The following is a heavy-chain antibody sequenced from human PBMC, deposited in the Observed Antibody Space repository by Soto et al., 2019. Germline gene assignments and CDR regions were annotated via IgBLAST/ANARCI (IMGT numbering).Heavy chain of an antibody. Sequence: QVQLVESGGGVVQPGRSLRLSCAASGFTFSSYGMHWVRQAPGKGLEWVAVISYDGSNKYYADSVKGRFTISRDNSKNTLYLQMNSLRAEDTAVYYCAKRGVLDSSGWYPGDWYFDLWGRGTLVTVSS. D-gene: IGHD6-19*01. CDR2: ISYDGSNK. CDR3: AKRGVLDSSGWYPGDWYFDL. V-gene: IGHV3-30*18. J-gene: IGHJ2*01. CDR1: GFTFSSYG.